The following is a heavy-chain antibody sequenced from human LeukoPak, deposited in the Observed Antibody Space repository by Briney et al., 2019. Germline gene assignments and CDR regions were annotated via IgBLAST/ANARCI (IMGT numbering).Heavy chain of an antibody. CDR3: ARGKFGDSSGYLFDY. Sequence: KPSETLSLTCAVYGGSFSGYYWSWIRQPPGKGLEWIGEINHSGSTNYNPSLKSRVTISVDTSKNQFSLKLSSVTAADTAVYYCARGKFGDSSGYLFDYWGQGTLVTVSS. V-gene: IGHV4-34*01. CDR2: INHSGST. J-gene: IGHJ4*02. CDR1: GGSFSGYY. D-gene: IGHD3-22*01.